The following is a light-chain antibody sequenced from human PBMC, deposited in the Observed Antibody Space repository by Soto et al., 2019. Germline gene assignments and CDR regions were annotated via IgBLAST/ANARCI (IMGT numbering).Light chain of an antibody. CDR3: RQCGSSRHT. CDR1: QSVSSSY. CDR2: GAY. V-gene: IGKV3-20*01. J-gene: IGKJ2*01. Sequence: EIVLTQSPATLSLSPGERATLSCRASQSVSSSYLACYQHKPGQAPRLLIYGAYSRATGIPDRFSGSESGTDCTLTIGRLEPEGFSVYYCRQCGSSRHTFGQGTNLEIK.